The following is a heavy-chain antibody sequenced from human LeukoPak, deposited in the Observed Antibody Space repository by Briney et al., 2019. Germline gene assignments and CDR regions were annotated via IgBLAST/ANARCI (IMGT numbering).Heavy chain of an antibody. CDR2: INHSGST. V-gene: IGHV4-34*01. CDR1: GGSFSDYY. Sequence: SETLSLTCAVYGGSFSDYYWSWIRQPPGEGLEGIGEINHSGSTNYNPSLKSRVSISVDTSKNQFSLKLSSVTAADTAVYYCARISGLEYYYGLDVWGQGTTVTVSS. CDR3: ARISGLEYYYGLDV. J-gene: IGHJ6*02. D-gene: IGHD5-24*01.